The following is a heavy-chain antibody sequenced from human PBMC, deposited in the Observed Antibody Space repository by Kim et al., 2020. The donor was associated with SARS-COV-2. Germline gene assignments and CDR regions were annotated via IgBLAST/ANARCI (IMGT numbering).Heavy chain of an antibody. V-gene: IGHV1-2*02. Sequence: AQKFQGRVTMTRDTYLSTAYMELSRLRSDDTAVYYCATMKWELLLYYFDYWGQGTLVTVSS. J-gene: IGHJ4*02. D-gene: IGHD1-26*01. CDR3: ATMKWELLLYYFDY.